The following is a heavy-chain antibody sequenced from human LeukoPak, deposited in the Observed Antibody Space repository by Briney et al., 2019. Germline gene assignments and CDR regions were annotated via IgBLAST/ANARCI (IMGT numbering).Heavy chain of an antibody. Sequence: VASVKVSCKASGYTFTSYGISWVRQDPGQGLEWMGWISAYNGNTNYAQKLQGRVTMTTDTSTSTAYMELRSLRSDDTAVYYCARVKATVVSGVVDYWGQGTLVTVSS. CDR2: ISAYNGNT. D-gene: IGHD4-23*01. CDR1: GYTFTSYG. J-gene: IGHJ4*02. V-gene: IGHV1-18*01. CDR3: ARVKATVVSGVVDY.